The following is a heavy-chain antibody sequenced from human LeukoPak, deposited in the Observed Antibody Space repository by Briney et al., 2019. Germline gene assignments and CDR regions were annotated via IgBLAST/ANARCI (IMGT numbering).Heavy chain of an antibody. CDR1: GFTFSSYW. J-gene: IGHJ4*02. CDR2: IKEDGSEK. V-gene: IGHV3-7*03. Sequence: GGSLRLSCAASGFTFSSYWMSWVRQAPGKGLEWVANIKEDGSEKYYVDSVKGRFTISRDNAKTSLYLQMNSLRAEDTAVYYCAKVWRGNYYDYWGQGTLVTVSS. CDR3: AKVWRGNYYDY. D-gene: IGHD1-1*01.